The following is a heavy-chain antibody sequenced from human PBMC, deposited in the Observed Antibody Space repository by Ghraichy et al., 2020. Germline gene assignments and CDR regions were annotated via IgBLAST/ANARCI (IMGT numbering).Heavy chain of an antibody. CDR3: ARVGPYYDSSGYYYPIDY. CDR1: GFTFSSYS. D-gene: IGHD3-22*01. J-gene: IGHJ4*02. Sequence: GGSLRLSCAASGFTFSSYSMNWVRQAPGKGLEWVSYISSSSTIYYADSVKGRFTISRDNAKNSLYLQMNSLRAEDTAVYYCARVGPYYDSSGYYYPIDYWGQGTLVTVSS. V-gene: IGHV3-48*01. CDR2: ISSSSTI.